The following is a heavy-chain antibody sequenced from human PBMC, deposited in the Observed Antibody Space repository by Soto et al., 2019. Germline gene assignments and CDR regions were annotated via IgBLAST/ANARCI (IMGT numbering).Heavy chain of an antibody. J-gene: IGHJ4*02. CDR2: ISYDGSNK. Sequence: QVQLVESGGGVVQPGRSLRLSCAASGFTFSSYAMHWVRQAPGKGLVWVAVISYDGSNKYYADSVKGRFTISRDNSKNTLYLQMNSLRAEDTAVYYCARDSSDTAMMGYYFDYWGQGTLVTVSS. CDR3: ARDSSDTAMMGYYFDY. D-gene: IGHD5-18*01. CDR1: GFTFSSYA. V-gene: IGHV3-30-3*01.